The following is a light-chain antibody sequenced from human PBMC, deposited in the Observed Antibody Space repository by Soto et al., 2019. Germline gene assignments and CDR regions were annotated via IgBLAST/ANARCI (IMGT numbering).Light chain of an antibody. CDR3: QQYGSSPT. Sequence: EIVLTQSPGTLSLSPGERATLSCRASQSVSSSYLAWYQQQPGQAPRLLIYGASSRATGIPDRFSGSGSGTDFPLTISRLEPEDFAVYYCQQYGSSPTFGQGTKVEIK. V-gene: IGKV3-20*01. CDR2: GAS. CDR1: QSVSSSY. J-gene: IGKJ1*01.